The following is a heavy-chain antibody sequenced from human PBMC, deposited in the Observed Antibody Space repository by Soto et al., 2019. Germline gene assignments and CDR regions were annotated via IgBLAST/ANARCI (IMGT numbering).Heavy chain of an antibody. V-gene: IGHV2-5*02. CDR1: GFSLTTNKVG. CDR2: IFWDDDR. J-gene: IGHJ4*02. CDR3: VHRPADCTSCDCWVSIDY. D-gene: IGHD2-8*01. Sequence: QITLRESGPTLVNPTQTLTLTCTVSGFSLTTNKVGVGWLRQPPGKPLEWLALIFWDDDRRYSPSLMSRLTITKDTSKNQVVLIMTNMDALDTATYYRVHRPADCTSCDCWVSIDYWGQGTLVTVSS.